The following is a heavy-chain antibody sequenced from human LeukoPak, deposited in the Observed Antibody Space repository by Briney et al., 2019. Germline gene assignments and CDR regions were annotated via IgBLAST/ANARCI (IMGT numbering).Heavy chain of an antibody. Sequence: SETLSLTCSVSGYSISSGYYWGWIRQPPGKGLEWIGSIYHSGSTYYNPSLKSRVTISVDTSKNQFSLKLSSVTAADTAVYYCARRYSGYDSDAFDIWGQGTMVTVSS. CDR2: IYHSGST. CDR3: ARRYSGYDSDAFDI. V-gene: IGHV4-38-2*02. CDR1: GYSISSGYY. J-gene: IGHJ3*02. D-gene: IGHD5-12*01.